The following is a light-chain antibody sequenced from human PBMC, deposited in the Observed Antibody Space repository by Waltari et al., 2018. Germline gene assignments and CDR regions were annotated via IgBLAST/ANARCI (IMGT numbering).Light chain of an antibody. J-gene: IGKJ2*01. CDR1: QRISYW. V-gene: IGKV1-5*03. CDR2: KAS. Sequence: IQMTQSPSTLSASVGASVTITCRASQRISYWLAWYQQKPGKAPKLLIYKASTLESGVPSRFSGSGFGTEFTLTISSLEPDDFATYYCQQYNTFKYTFGQGTKLEI. CDR3: QQYNTFKYT.